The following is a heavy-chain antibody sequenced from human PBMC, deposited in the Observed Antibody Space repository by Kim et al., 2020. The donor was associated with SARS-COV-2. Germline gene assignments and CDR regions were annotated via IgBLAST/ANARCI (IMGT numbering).Heavy chain of an antibody. J-gene: IGHJ4*02. Sequence: YYADSVKGRFTISRDNAKNSLYLQMNSLRAEDTAVYYCASSIAAAGILGEWGQGTLVTVSS. CDR3: ASSIAAAGILGE. V-gene: IGHV3-21*01. D-gene: IGHD6-13*01.